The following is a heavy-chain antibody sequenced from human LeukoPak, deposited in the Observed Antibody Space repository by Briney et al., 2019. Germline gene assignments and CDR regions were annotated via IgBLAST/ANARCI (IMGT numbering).Heavy chain of an antibody. CDR1: GGSISSGGYY. J-gene: IGHJ6*02. CDR2: IYYSGST. Sequence: PSETLSLTCTVSGGSISSGGYYWSWIRQHPGKGLECIGYIYYSGSTYYNPSLKSRVTISVDTSKNQFSLKLSSVTAADTAVYYCARDRGDSSGYYTAGMDVWGQGTTVTVSS. CDR3: ARDRGDSSGYYTAGMDV. V-gene: IGHV4-31*03. D-gene: IGHD3-22*01.